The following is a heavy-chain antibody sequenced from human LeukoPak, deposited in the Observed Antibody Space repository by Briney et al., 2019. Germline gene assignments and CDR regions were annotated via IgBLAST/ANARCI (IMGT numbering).Heavy chain of an antibody. CDR2: IYYSGST. CDR3: ARGLSFGSYYDY. D-gene: IGHD3-10*01. V-gene: IGHV4-59*01. CDR1: GGSISSYY. J-gene: IGHJ4*02. Sequence: PSETLSLTCTVSGGSISSYYWSWIRQPPGKGLEWIGYIYYSGSTNYNPSLKSRVTMSVDTSKNQFSLKLSSVTAADTAVYYCARGLSFGSYYDYWGQGTLVTVSS.